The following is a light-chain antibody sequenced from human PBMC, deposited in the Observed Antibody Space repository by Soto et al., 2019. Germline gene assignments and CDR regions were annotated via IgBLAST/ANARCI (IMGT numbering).Light chain of an antibody. V-gene: IGKV4-1*01. CDR2: WAS. CDR1: QSVLYSSNNKNY. CDR3: RQYYGTPWT. Sequence: DIVMTQSPDSLAVSLGERATINCKSSQSVLYSSNNKNYLAWYQQKPGQPPKLLIYWASTRESGVPDRFSGSGSGADFTLTISNLQAEDGAVYYCRQYYGTPWTFGQGTKVEIK. J-gene: IGKJ1*01.